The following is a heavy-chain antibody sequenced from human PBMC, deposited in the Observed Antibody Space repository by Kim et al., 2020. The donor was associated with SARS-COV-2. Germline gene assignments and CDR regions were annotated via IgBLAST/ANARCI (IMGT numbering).Heavy chain of an antibody. J-gene: IGHJ4*02. CDR1: GFTFSSYS. CDR2: ISSSSSTI. V-gene: IGHV3-48*01. CDR3: ARQAYCGGDCSMPFDY. D-gene: IGHD2-21*02. Sequence: GGSLRLSCAASGFTFSSYSMNWVRQAPGKGLEWVSYISSSSSTIYYADSVKGRFTISRDNAKNSLYLQMNSLRAEDTAVYYCARQAYCGGDCSMPFDYLGPGTLVTVSS.